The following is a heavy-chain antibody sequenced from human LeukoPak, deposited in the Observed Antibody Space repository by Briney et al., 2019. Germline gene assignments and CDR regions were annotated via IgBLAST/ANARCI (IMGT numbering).Heavy chain of an antibody. Sequence: GGSLRLSCAASGFTFSSCSMNWVRQAPGKGLEWVSSISSSSSYIYYADSVKGRFTISRDNAKNSLYLQMNSLRAEDTAVYYCAREEVTTGDAFDIWGQGTMVTVSS. CDR1: GFTFSSCS. V-gene: IGHV3-21*01. J-gene: IGHJ3*02. D-gene: IGHD4-17*01. CDR3: AREEVTTGDAFDI. CDR2: ISSSSSYI.